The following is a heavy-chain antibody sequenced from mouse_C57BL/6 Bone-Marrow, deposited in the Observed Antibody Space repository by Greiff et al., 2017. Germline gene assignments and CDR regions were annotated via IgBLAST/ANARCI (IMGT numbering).Heavy chain of an antibody. CDR3: ASVDYYGSSYWYFDV. V-gene: IGHV1-55*01. CDR1: GYTFTSYW. Sequence: VQLQQPGAELVKPGASVKMSCKASGYTFTSYWITWVKQRPGQGLEWIGDIYPGSGSTNYNEKFKSKATLTVDTSSSTAYMQLSSLTSEDSAVYYCASVDYYGSSYWYFDVWGTGTTVTVSS. J-gene: IGHJ1*03. D-gene: IGHD1-1*01. CDR2: IYPGSGST.